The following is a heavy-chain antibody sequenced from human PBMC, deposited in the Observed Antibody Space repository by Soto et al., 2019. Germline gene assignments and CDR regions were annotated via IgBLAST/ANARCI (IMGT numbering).Heavy chain of an antibody. J-gene: IGHJ4*02. V-gene: IGHV4-31*03. CDR2: IYYSGST. CDR3: ARDPIAVAGEFDY. Sequence: SETLSLTCTFSGGSISSGGYYWSWIRQHPGKGLEWIGYIYYSGSTYYNPSLKSRVTISVDTSKNQFSLKLSSVTAADTAVYYCARDPIAVAGEFDYWGQGTLVTVSS. D-gene: IGHD6-19*01. CDR1: GGSISSGGYY.